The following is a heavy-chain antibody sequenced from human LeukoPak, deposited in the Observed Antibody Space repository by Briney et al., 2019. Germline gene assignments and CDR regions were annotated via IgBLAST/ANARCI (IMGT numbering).Heavy chain of an antibody. J-gene: IGHJ5*02. Sequence: SEIPYLTCTVSGGPISRYYWSWIPPPAGKGLEWVGRIYNSGSNNYNPSLRSRVTISVDTSKNQFSLKLSSVAAADTVVYCCAREGLGFWVYPWGQGTLVTVSS. D-gene: IGHD2-15*01. CDR2: IYNSGSN. V-gene: IGHV4-4*07. CDR3: AREGLGFWVYP. CDR1: GGPISRYY.